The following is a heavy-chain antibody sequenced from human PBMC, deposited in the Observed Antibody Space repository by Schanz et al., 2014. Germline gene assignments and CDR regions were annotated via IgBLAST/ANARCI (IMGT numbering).Heavy chain of an antibody. CDR2: ISYDGNTK. CDR1: GFTFNSYA. D-gene: IGHD3-3*01. J-gene: IGHJ4*02. V-gene: IGHV3-30-3*01. CDR3: ARDLLVSHYEFWSGNDY. Sequence: QVQLVESGGGVVQPGGSLRLSCAASGFTFNSYAFHWVRQAPGKGLEWVALISYDGNTKYYADSVKGRFTISRDNSKNSLYLHMNSLRADDTAVYYCARDLLVSHYEFWSGNDYWGQGTLVTVSS.